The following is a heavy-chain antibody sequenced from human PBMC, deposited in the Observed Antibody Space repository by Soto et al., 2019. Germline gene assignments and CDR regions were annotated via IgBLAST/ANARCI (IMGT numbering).Heavy chain of an antibody. CDR3: AREFRGLVGSWVAP. V-gene: IGHV4-31*02. CDR1: GGSISRGGYY. Sequence: QGQLQESGPGLVRPSQTLSLTCSVSGGSISRGGYYWSWIRQHPGKGLEWIGYIDYSGSTDYNPSPKRRLSISVDTSKHHFSLNLSSITAADTAAYYCAREFRGLVGSWVAPWGRGTLVTVAS. J-gene: IGHJ5*02. D-gene: IGHD2-15*01. CDR2: IDYSGST.